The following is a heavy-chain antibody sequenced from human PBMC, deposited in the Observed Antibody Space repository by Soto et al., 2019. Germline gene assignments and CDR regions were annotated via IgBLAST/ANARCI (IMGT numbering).Heavy chain of an antibody. Sequence: GGSLRLSCEASGFTFNDYSMDWVRQAPEKGLEWVSSISSSGTYIYYADSVKGRFAISRDNANNVMYLQMDTLRAEDTAVYYCVRAGHVFDVHYYGMDLWGQGTTVTSP. CDR2: ISSSGTYI. V-gene: IGHV3-21*01. CDR3: VRAGHVFDVHYYGMDL. CDR1: GFTFNDYS. J-gene: IGHJ6*02. D-gene: IGHD3-10*01.